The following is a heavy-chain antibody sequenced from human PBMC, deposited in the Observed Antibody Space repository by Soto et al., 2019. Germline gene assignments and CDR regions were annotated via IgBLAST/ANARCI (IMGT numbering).Heavy chain of an antibody. D-gene: IGHD2-15*01. CDR3: ARDEGAFCSGGSCYSDPWFDP. Sequence: SETLSLTCTVSGGSISSGGYYWSWIRQHPGKGLEWIGYIYYSGSTYYNPSLKSRVTISVDTSKNQFSLKLSSVTAADTAVYYCARDEGAFCSGGSCYSDPWFDPWGQGTLVTVSS. CDR2: IYYSGST. J-gene: IGHJ5*02. CDR1: GGSISSGGYY. V-gene: IGHV4-31*03.